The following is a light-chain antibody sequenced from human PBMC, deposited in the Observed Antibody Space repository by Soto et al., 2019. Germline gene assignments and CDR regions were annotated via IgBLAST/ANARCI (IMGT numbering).Light chain of an antibody. CDR2: EVS. CDR1: RSDVGGYNF. Sequence: QSALTQPASVSGSPGQSITISCTGTRSDVGGYNFVSWYQQHPGKAPKLMISEVSNRPSGVSNRFSGSKSGNTASLTISGLQAEDEADYCCSSYTSTSTRVFGTGTKVTVL. V-gene: IGLV2-14*01. J-gene: IGLJ1*01. CDR3: SSYTSTSTRV.